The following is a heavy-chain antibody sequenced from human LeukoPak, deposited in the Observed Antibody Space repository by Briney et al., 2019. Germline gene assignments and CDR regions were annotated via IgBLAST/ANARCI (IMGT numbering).Heavy chain of an antibody. V-gene: IGHV4-34*01. CDR1: GGSFSGYY. D-gene: IGHD2-2*02. CDR2: INHSGST. CDR3: ARGLKGIVVVPAAIPYYYYYYMDV. J-gene: IGHJ6*03. Sequence: SETLSLTCAVYGGSFSGYYWSWIRQPPGKGLEWIGEINHSGSTNYNPSLKSRVTISVDTSKNQFSLKLSSVTAADTAVYYCARGLKGIVVVPAAIPYYYYYYMDVWGKGTTVTVSS.